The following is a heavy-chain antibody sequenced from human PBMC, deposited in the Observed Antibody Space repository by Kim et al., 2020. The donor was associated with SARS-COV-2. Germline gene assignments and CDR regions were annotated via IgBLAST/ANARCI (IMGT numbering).Heavy chain of an antibody. J-gene: IGHJ3*02. Sequence: SETLSLTCTVSGGSISSGGYYWSWIRQHPGKGLEWIGYIYYSGSTYYNPSLKSRVTISVDTSKNQFSLKLSSVTAADTAVYYCARGTDSSGYEDAFDIWGQGTMVTVSS. CDR2: IYYSGST. CDR1: GGSISSGGYY. CDR3: ARGTDSSGYEDAFDI. V-gene: IGHV4-31*03. D-gene: IGHD3-22*01.